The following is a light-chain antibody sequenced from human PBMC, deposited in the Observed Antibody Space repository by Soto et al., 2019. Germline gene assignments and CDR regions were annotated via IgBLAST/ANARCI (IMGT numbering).Light chain of an antibody. CDR1: QGIRDI. Sequence: DIQLTQSPSFLCASVGDRVNISCLASQGIRDILAWYQQKPGKAPKLLIYAASTLQAGVPTRFSGFASGTEFTLTINNLQPADSSTYYCQQFNVYPLTFGGGTKVEIK. V-gene: IGKV1-9*01. CDR3: QQFNVYPLT. J-gene: IGKJ4*01. CDR2: AAS.